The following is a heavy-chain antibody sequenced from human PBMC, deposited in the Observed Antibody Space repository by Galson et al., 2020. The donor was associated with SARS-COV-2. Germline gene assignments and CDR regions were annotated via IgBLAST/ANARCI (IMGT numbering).Heavy chain of an antibody. CDR2: IDPNSGDT. D-gene: IGHD4-17*01. CDR3: ARLKPYGDHSFDI. CDR1: GNTFTGYY. V-gene: IGHV1-2*02. Sequence: ASVKVSCKASGNTFTGYYMHWVRQAPGQGLEWMGWIDPNSGDTNYAQRFQGRVTMTRDTSITTAYMDLSRLTSDDTAIYYCARLKPYGDHSFDIWGQGTLVTVSS. J-gene: IGHJ4*02.